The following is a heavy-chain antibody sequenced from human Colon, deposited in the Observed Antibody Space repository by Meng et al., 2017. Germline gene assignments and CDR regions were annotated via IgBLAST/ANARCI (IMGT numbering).Heavy chain of an antibody. CDR1: GFTFGDYA. V-gene: IGHV3-49*04. D-gene: IGHD3-10*01. J-gene: IGHJ4*02. CDR2: IRSKAYGGTT. CDR3: TRDRVDYYGSGSRLDY. Sequence: GESLKISCTASGFTFGDYAMSWVRQAPGKGLEWVGFIRSKAYGGTTEYAASVKGRFTISRDDSKSIAYLQMTSLKTEDTAVYYCTRDRVDYYGSGSRLDYWGQGTLVTVSS.